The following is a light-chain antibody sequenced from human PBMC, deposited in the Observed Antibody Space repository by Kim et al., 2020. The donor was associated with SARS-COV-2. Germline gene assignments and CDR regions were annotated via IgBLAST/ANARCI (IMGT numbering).Light chain of an antibody. CDR2: KAS. V-gene: IGKV1-5*03. Sequence: DIQMTQSPSTLSASVGDSVTITCRDSQSISSWLAWYQQKPGKAPKLLIYKASSLESGVPSRFSGSGSGTEFTLTISSLQPDDFATYYCQQYNSYSPTFGQETKLDI. CDR3: QQYNSYSPT. J-gene: IGKJ2*01. CDR1: QSISSW.